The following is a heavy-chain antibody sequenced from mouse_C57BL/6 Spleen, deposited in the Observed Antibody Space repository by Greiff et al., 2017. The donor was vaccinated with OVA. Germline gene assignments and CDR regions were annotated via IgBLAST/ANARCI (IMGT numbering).Heavy chain of an antibody. D-gene: IGHD2-4*01. V-gene: IGHV1-64*01. J-gene: IGHJ3*01. CDR2: IHPNSGST. CDR1: GYTFTSYW. Sequence: VQLQQPGAELVKPGASVKLSCKASGYTFTSYWMHWVKQRPGQGLEWIGMIHPNSGSTNYNEKFKSKATLTVDKSSSTAYMQLSSLTSEDSAVYYCASDDYAGWFAYWGQGTLVTVSA. CDR3: ASDDYAGWFAY.